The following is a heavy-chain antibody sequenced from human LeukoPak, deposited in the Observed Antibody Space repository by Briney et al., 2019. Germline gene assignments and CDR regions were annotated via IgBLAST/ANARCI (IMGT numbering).Heavy chain of an antibody. V-gene: IGHV1-24*01. CDR3: ARVFRFTHNYYFDY. CDR2: FDPEDGET. Sequence: ASVKVSCKVSGYTLTELSMHWVRQAPGKGLEWMGGFDPEDGETIYAQKFQVRVTMTEDTSTDTAYMELSSLRSEDTAVYYCARVFRFTHNYYFDYWGQGTLVTVSS. J-gene: IGHJ4*02. D-gene: IGHD1-1*01. CDR1: GYTLTELS.